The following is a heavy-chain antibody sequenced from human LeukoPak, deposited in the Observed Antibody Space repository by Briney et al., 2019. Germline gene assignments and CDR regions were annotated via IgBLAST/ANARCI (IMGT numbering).Heavy chain of an antibody. V-gene: IGHV3-9*01. CDR1: GFSFDAYG. Sequence: PGGSLRLSCAASGFSFDAYGMHWVRQVPGKDLEWLSGISAKSGGIGYAGSAKGRFTISRDNTKNSLYLQMDSLKNEDTALYYCVKDNSADRGLFESWGQGILVIVS. D-gene: IGHD3/OR15-3a*01. CDR3: VKDNSADRGLFES. J-gene: IGHJ5*01. CDR2: ISAKSGGI.